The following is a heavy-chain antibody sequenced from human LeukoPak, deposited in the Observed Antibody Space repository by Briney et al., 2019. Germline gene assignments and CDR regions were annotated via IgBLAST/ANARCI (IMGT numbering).Heavy chain of an antibody. V-gene: IGHV4-4*07. CDR1: GGSISSYY. J-gene: IGHJ4*02. CDR3: ARGKWGDSGWHFDS. Sequence: SETLSLTCTVSGGSISSYYWSWIRQPAGKGLEWIGRIYTSESTIYNPSLKSRVTMSVDTSKIQFSLKLSSMTAADTAVYFCARGKWGDSGWHFDSWGQGTLVTVSS. CDR2: IYTSEST. D-gene: IGHD6-19*01.